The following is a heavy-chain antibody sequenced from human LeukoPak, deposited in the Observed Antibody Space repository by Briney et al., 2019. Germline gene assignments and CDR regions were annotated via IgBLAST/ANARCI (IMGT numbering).Heavy chain of an antibody. Sequence: GGSLRLSCAASGFTFSSYGMHWVRQAPGKGLEWVAVIWYDGSNKYYADSVKGRFTISRDNSKNTLYLQMNSLRAEDTAVYYCAKDILTGFYTPYYYYYGMDVWGQGTTVTVSS. V-gene: IGHV3-33*06. CDR2: IWYDGSNK. J-gene: IGHJ6*02. CDR3: AKDILTGFYTPYYYYYGMDV. CDR1: GFTFSSYG. D-gene: IGHD3-9*01.